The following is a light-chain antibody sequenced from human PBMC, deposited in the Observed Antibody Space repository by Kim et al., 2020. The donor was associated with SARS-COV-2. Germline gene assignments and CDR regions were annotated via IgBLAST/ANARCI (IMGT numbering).Light chain of an antibody. CDR1: STYVGGYNY. J-gene: IGLJ1*01. CDR2: DVT. Sequence: SCTGTSTYVGGYNYVSWSQQHPGKAPKLIIYDVTKRPSGVSDRFSGSKSGNTASLTISGLQAEDEADYYCSSYTGSATYVFGTGTKVTVL. CDR3: SSYTGSATYV. V-gene: IGLV2-14*04.